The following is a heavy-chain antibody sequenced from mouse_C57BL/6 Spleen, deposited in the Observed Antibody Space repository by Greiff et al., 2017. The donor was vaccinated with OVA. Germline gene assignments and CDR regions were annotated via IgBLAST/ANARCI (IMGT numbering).Heavy chain of an antibody. V-gene: IGHV2-2*01. CDR1: GFSLTSYG. Sequence: VQGVESGPGLVQPSQSLSITCTVSGFSLTSYGVHWVRQSPGKGLEWLGVIWSGGSTDYNAAFISRLSISKDNSKSQVFFKMNSLQADDTAIYYCARKPDYGSSYNAMDYWGQGTSVTVSS. CDR2: IWSGGST. CDR3: ARKPDYGSSYNAMDY. D-gene: IGHD1-1*01. J-gene: IGHJ4*01.